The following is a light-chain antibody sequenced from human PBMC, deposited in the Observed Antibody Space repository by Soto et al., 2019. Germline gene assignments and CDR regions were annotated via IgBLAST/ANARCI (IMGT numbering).Light chain of an antibody. CDR3: QQANSFPIT. J-gene: IGKJ5*01. V-gene: IGKV1-5*03. CDR2: KAS. Sequence: IHRRQYARSGSGWVVDWITVAVGASQTISSWLAWYQQKPGKAPKLLIYKASTLKSGVPSRFSGSGSGTDFPLTISSLQPEDFATYYCQQANSFPITFGQGTRLEIK. CDR1: QTISSW.